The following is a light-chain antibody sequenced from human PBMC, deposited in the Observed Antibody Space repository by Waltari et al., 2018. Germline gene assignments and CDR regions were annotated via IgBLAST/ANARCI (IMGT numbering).Light chain of an antibody. V-gene: IGLV2-14*03. Sequence: QSALTQPAFVSGSPGQSITMSCTGPSSDVGGYNYVSWYQQHPGKAPTLMIYDVNYRPSGVANRFSGSKSGNSASLTISELQAEDEADYYCTSYTSSGIWVFGGGTKLAVL. CDR1: SSDVGGYNY. CDR3: TSYTSSGIWV. J-gene: IGLJ3*02. CDR2: DVN.